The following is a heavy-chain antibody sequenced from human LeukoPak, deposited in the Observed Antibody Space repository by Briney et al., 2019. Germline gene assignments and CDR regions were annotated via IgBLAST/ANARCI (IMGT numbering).Heavy chain of an antibody. CDR1: GFTFSSYA. V-gene: IGHV3-23*01. Sequence: GGSQRLSCAASGFTFSSYAMSWVRQAPGKGLEWVSGIRDSGDSTFYADSVKGRFTISRDNSKKTLYLQMSSLRAEDTAVYYCALRSGYNHFEYWGQGTLVTVSS. D-gene: IGHD3-22*01. J-gene: IGHJ4*02. CDR2: IRDSGDST. CDR3: ALRSGYNHFEY.